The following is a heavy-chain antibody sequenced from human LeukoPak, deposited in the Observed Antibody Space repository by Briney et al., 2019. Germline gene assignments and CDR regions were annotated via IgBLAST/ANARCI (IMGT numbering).Heavy chain of an antibody. V-gene: IGHV3-30*18. D-gene: IGHD3-10*01. CDR1: GFTFSSYG. Sequence: GGSLRLSCAASGFTFSSYGMHWVRQAPGKGLEWVAVISYDGSNEDYADSVKGRFTISRDNSKSTLYLQMNSLRAEDTAVYYCANGRAGRSGSYYNRDFDYWGQGTLVTVSS. CDR3: ANGRAGRSGSYYNRDFDY. J-gene: IGHJ4*02. CDR2: ISYDGSNE.